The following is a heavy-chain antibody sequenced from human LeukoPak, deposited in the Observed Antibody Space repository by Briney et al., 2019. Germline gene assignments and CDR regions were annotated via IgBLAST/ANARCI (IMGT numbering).Heavy chain of an antibody. CDR1: GGTFSSCA. V-gene: IGHV1-69*13. J-gene: IGHJ5*02. CDR2: IIPIFGTA. CDR3: ASSTSCRSWFDP. D-gene: IGHD2-2*01. Sequence: ASVKVSCKASGGTFSSCAISWVRQAPGQGLEWMGGIIPIFGTANYAQRFQGRVTVTADESTSTAYMELSSLRSEDTAVYYCASSTSCRSWFDPWGQGTLVTVSS.